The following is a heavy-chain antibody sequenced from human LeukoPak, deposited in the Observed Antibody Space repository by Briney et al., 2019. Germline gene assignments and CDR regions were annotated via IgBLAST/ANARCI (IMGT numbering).Heavy chain of an antibody. CDR1: GFTFSSYS. J-gene: IGHJ1*01. CDR3: ARGSGGIPSYFQH. D-gene: IGHD2-15*01. CDR2: ISSSSSYI. Sequence: GGSLRLSCAASGFTFSSYSMNRVRQAPGKGLEWVSSISSSSSYIYYADSVKGRFTISRDNAKNSLYLQMNSLRAEDTAVYYCARGSGGIPSYFQHWGQGTLVTVSS. V-gene: IGHV3-21*01.